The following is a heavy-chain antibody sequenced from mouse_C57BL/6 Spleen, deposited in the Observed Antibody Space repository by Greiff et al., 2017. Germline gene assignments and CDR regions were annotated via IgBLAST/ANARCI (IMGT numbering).Heavy chain of an antibody. CDR1: GYTFTDYY. V-gene: IGHV1-26*01. D-gene: IGHD2-3*01. Sequence: EVQLQQSGPELVKPGASVKISCKASGYTFTDYYMNWVKQSHGKSLEWIGDINPNNGGTSYNQKFKGKATLTVDKSSSTAYMELRRLTSEDSADYYCARERDGYFYAMDYWGQGTSVTVSS. CDR3: ARERDGYFYAMDY. J-gene: IGHJ4*01. CDR2: INPNNGGT.